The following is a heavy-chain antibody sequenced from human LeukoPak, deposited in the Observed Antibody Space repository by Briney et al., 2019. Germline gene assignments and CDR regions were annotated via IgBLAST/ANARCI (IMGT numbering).Heavy chain of an antibody. V-gene: IGHV3-23*01. J-gene: IGHJ4*02. Sequence: GGTLRLSCAASGFTFSVYAMNWVRQAPGKGLEWVSAISGSGGSTYYADSVKGRFTISRDNSKNTLYLQMNSLRPEDTAVYYSAQDLKGAVTPDYWGQGTLVTVSS. CDR2: ISGSGGST. D-gene: IGHD2-21*02. CDR1: GFTFSVYA. CDR3: AQDLKGAVTPDY.